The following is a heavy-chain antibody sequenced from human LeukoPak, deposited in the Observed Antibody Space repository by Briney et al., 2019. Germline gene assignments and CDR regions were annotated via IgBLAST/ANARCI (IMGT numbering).Heavy chain of an antibody. J-gene: IGHJ4*02. CDR1: GFTFSSYA. CDR3: AEHAVQYSTTPPLGY. D-gene: IGHD6-6*01. Sequence: GGSLRLSCAASGFTFSSYAMSWVRQAPGKGLEWVSAISGSGGSTYYADSVKGRFTISRDNSKNTLYLQMNSLRAEDTAVYYCAEHAVQYSTTPPLGYWGQGTLVSVSS. V-gene: IGHV3-23*01. CDR2: ISGSGGST.